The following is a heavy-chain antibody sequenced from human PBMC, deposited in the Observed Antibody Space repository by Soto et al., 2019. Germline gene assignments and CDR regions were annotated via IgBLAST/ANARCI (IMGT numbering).Heavy chain of an antibody. J-gene: IGHJ6*03. CDR3: ARVKMRNYYYYYYMDV. D-gene: IGHD4-4*01. V-gene: IGHV3-66*01. CDR2: IYSGGST. CDR1: GFTVSSNY. Sequence: PGGSLRLSCAASGFTVSSNYMSWVRQAPGKGLEWVSVIYSGGSTYYADSVKGRFTISRDNSKNTLYLQMNSLRAEDTAVYYCARVKMRNYYYYYYMDVWGKGTTVTVSS.